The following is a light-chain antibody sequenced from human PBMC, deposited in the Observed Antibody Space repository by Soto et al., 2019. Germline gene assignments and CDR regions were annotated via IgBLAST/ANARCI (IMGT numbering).Light chain of an antibody. CDR1: QGISSF. CDR2: AAS. CDR3: QQLNSYPIT. V-gene: IGKV1-9*01. Sequence: IQLTQSPSSLSASVGDSVTITCRASQGISSFLAWYQQKPGKAPKLLIYAASTLQGGVPSRFSGSGSGTDFTLTINSLQPEDLATYYCQQLNSYPITFGQGTRLEIK. J-gene: IGKJ5*01.